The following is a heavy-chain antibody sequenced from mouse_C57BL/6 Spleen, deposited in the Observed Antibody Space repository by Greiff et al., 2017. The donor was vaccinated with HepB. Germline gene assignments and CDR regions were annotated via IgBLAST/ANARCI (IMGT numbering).Heavy chain of an antibody. J-gene: IGHJ1*03. CDR1: GYTFTSYW. CDR3: ARYSNYRNEYFDV. Sequence: QVQLQQPGAELVKPGASVKLSCKASGYTFTSYWMHWVKQRPGQGLEWIGMIHPNSGSTNYKEKFKSKATLTVDKSSSTAYMQLSSLTSEDSAVYYCARYSNYRNEYFDVWGTGTTVTVSS. V-gene: IGHV1-64*01. D-gene: IGHD2-5*01. CDR2: IHPNSGST.